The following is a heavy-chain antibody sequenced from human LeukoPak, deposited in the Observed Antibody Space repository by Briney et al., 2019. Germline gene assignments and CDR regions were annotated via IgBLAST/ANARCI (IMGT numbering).Heavy chain of an antibody. J-gene: IGHJ4*02. D-gene: IGHD6-13*01. CDR2: INPNSGGT. Sequence: GASVKVSCKASGYTFTGYYMHWVRQAPGQGLEWMGWINPNSGGTNYAQKFQGRVTMTRDTSISTAYMELSRLRSDDTAVYYCARGIAAAGNPLDYWGQGTLVTVSS. CDR1: GYTFTGYY. CDR3: ARGIAAAGNPLDY. V-gene: IGHV1-2*02.